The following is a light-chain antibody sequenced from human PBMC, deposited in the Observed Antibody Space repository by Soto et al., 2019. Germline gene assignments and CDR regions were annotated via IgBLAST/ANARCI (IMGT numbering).Light chain of an antibody. CDR3: QQYNNWPLT. CDR1: QSVSSN. CDR2: DES. J-gene: IGKJ4*01. V-gene: IGKV3-15*01. Sequence: EIVMTQSPATLSVSPGERATLSCRASQSVSSNLAWYQQKPGQTPRLLIYDESSRATGIPARFSGSGSGTDFTLTISSLQSEDFAVYYCQQYNNWPLTFGGGTNVEIK.